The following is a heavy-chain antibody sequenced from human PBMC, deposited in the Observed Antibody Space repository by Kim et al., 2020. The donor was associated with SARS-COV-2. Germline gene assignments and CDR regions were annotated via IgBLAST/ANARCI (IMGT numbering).Heavy chain of an antibody. CDR1: GFNFGSYW. CDR2: IKPAGSDK. J-gene: IGHJ4*01. V-gene: IGHV3-7*01. CDR3: ARVSDSGDSKYRTSDY. D-gene: IGHD1-26*01. Sequence: GGSLRLSCTASGFNFGSYWMNWVRQTPGKGLEWVATIKPAGSDKYHVDSVKGRFTISRDNAKTSLYLQMNNLRAEDTAVYYCARVSDSGDSKYRTSDYWGQGTLVTVSS.